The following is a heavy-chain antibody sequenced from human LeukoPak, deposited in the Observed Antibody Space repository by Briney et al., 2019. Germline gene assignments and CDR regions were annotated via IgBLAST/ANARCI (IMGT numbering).Heavy chain of an antibody. CDR1: GGSIRNDY. V-gene: IGHV4-59*01. Sequence: PSETLSLTCTVSGGSIRNDYWSWIRQPPGKGLEWIGYIYYSGSTDYNPSLKSRVTISVDTSKIQFSLKLSSVTAADTAVYYCARGVITGTYFDYWGQGILVTVSS. CDR2: IYYSGST. D-gene: IGHD2-8*02. J-gene: IGHJ4*02. CDR3: ARGVITGTYFDY.